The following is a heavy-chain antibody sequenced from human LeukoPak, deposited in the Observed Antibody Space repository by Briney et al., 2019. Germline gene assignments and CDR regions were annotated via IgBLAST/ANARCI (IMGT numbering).Heavy chain of an antibody. CDR3: ARENRDGYNYDFDY. CDR2: VTYDGNNQ. CDR1: GFTFSNYA. Sequence: GGSLRLSCAASGFTFSNYAMHWVRQTPGKGLEWGAVVTYDGNNQYYADSVKGRFTISRDNSKNTLYLQMNSLRTEDTAVYFCARENRDGYNYDFDYWGQGTLVTVSS. D-gene: IGHD5-24*01. J-gene: IGHJ4*02. V-gene: IGHV3-30*04.